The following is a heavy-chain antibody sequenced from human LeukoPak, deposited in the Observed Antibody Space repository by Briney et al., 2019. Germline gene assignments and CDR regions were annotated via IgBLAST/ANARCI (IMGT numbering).Heavy chain of an antibody. CDR1: GFTFSSYS. CDR3: ARGVTVPDY. CDR2: ISSSSTYI. V-gene: IGHV3-21*01. Sequence: PGGSLRLSCAASGFTFSSYSLNWVRQAPGKGLQWVSSISSSSTYIYYADSVKGRFTISRDNAKNSLYLQMNSLRAEDTAVYFCARGVTVPDYWGQGTLVTVSS. J-gene: IGHJ4*02. D-gene: IGHD2-21*02.